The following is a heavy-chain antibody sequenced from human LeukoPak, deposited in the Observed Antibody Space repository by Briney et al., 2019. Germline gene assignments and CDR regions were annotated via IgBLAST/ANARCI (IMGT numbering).Heavy chain of an antibody. CDR3: ARDHSYSSSSVDFDY. J-gene: IGHJ4*02. D-gene: IGHD6-13*01. Sequence: SETLSLTCTVSGGSISSSSYYWGWIRQPPGKGLEWIGSIYYSGSTYYNPSLKSRVTISVDTSKNQFSLKLSSVTAADTAVYYCARDHSYSSSSVDFDYWGQGTLVTVSS. V-gene: IGHV4-39*07. CDR2: IYYSGST. CDR1: GGSISSSSYY.